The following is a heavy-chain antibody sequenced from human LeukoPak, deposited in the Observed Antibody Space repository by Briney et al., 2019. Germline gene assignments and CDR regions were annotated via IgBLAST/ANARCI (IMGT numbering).Heavy chain of an antibody. CDR3: ARHALGDYVNY. J-gene: IGHJ4*02. V-gene: IGHV4-39*01. CDR1: GGSISSSSYY. CDR2: IYYGGST. D-gene: IGHD2-21*01. Sequence: PSETLSLTCTVSGGSISSSSYYWGWIRQPPGKGLEWIGSIYYGGSTYYNPSLKSRVTISVDTSKNQFSLKLSSVTAADTAVYYCARHALGDYVNYWGQGTLVTVSS.